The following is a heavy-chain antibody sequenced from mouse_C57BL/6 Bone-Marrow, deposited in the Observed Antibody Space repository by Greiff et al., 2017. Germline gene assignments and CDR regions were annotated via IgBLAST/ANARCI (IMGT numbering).Heavy chain of an antibody. V-gene: IGHV1-61*01. CDR3: ARCDCVPGWYAY. CDR1: GYTFTSYW. CDR2: IYPSSGRT. J-gene: IGHJ3*01. Sequence: QVHLKQPGAELVKPGASVKLSCKASGYTFTSYWMDWVKQRPGQGLEWIGKIYPSSGRTNYNQKFKDKATLTVDKSSSTAYMQLSSLTSEDSAVYYCARCDCVPGWYAYWGQGTLRTVSA.